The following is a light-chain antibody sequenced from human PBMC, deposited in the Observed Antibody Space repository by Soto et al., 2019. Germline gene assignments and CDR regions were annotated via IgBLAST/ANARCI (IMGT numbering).Light chain of an antibody. J-gene: IGLJ2*01. CDR1: KNDVGGYNY. Sequence: QSALNQPASASGAPGQSITISCPGTKNDVGGYNYVSWYQQHPGKAPKLMIYDVSNRPSGVSNRFSGSKSGNTASLTISGLQAEDEADYYCSSYTSSSTLVVFGGGTKVTVL. V-gene: IGLV2-14*03. CDR3: SSYTSSSTLVV. CDR2: DVS.